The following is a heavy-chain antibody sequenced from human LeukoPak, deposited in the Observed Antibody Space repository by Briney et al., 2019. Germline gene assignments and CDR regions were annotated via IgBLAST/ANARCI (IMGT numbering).Heavy chain of an antibody. Sequence: PSETLSLTCTVSGGSISSYYWSWIRQPAGKGLEWIGRIYTSGSTNYNPSLKSRVTMSVDTSKNQFSLKLSSVTAADTAVYYCARATLGDFWSGYYTGDAYWFDPWGQGTLVTVSS. V-gene: IGHV4-4*07. J-gene: IGHJ5*02. CDR3: ARATLGDFWSGYYTGDAYWFDP. CDR1: GGSISSYY. D-gene: IGHD3-3*01. CDR2: IYTSGST.